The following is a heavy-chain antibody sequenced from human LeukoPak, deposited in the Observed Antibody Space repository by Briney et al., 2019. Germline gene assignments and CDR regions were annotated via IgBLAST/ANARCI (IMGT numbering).Heavy chain of an antibody. CDR1: GFTFSSYS. D-gene: IGHD3-22*01. Sequence: PGGSLRLSCAASGFTFSSYSMNWVRQAPGKGLEWVSSISSSSSYIYYADSVKGRFTISRDNAKNSLYLQMNSLRAEDTAVYYCARGGHYYDSSGYRFDYWGQGTLVTVSS. J-gene: IGHJ4*02. CDR2: ISSSSSYI. V-gene: IGHV3-21*01. CDR3: ARGGHYYDSSGYRFDY.